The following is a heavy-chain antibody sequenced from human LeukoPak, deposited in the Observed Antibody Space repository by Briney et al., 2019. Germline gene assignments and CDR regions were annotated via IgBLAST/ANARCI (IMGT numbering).Heavy chain of an antibody. J-gene: IGHJ3*02. CDR3: AKGVGGYDPFRAFDI. CDR2: ISYDGSNK. D-gene: IGHD5-12*01. V-gene: IGHV3-30-3*02. Sequence: GGSLRLSCAASGFTFSSYAMHWVRQAPGMGLEWVAVISYDGSNKYYADSVKGRFTISRDNSKNTLYLQMNSLRAEDTAVYYCAKGVGGYDPFRAFDIWGQGTMVTVSS. CDR1: GFTFSSYA.